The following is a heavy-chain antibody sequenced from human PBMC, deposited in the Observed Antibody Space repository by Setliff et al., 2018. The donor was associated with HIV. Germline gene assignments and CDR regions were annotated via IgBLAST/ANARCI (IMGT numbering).Heavy chain of an antibody. D-gene: IGHD3-16*01. CDR2: INNDTTTM. CDR3: VMFGVSYG. J-gene: IGHJ4*02. CDR1: GFTFSRYW. Sequence: GSLRLSCVASGFTFSRYWMHWVRQAPGQGLVWVSGINNDTTTMTYADSVKARFSISRDNTKNILDLQMNGLRGEDTAVYYCVMFGVSYGWGQGTQVTVSS. V-gene: IGHV3-74*01.